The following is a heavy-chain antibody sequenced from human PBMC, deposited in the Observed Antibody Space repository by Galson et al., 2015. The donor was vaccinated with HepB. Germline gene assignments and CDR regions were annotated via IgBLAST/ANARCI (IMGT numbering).Heavy chain of an antibody. Sequence: SVKVSCKASGYTFTSYGISWVRQAPGQGLEWMGWISAYNGNTNYAQKLQGRVTMTTDKSITTAYLQWSSLKASDTAMYYCARRRGYSYGPHAFDIWGQGTMVTVSS. CDR2: ISAYNGNT. J-gene: IGHJ3*02. CDR1: GYTFTSYG. D-gene: IGHD5-18*01. CDR3: ARRRGYSYGPHAFDI. V-gene: IGHV1-18*04.